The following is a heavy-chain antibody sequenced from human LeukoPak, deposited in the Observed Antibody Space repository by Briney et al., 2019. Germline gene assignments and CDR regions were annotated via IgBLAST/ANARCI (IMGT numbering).Heavy chain of an antibody. J-gene: IGHJ3*02. CDR3: AKAGDTAMVKGAFDI. Sequence: GGSLRLSCAASGFTFSGYGMSWVRQAPGKGLEWVSAISGSGGSTYYADSVKGRFTISRDNSKNTLYLQMNSLRAEDTAVYYCAKAGDTAMVKGAFDIWGQGTMVTVSS. CDR2: ISGSGGST. CDR1: GFTFSGYG. V-gene: IGHV3-23*01. D-gene: IGHD5-18*01.